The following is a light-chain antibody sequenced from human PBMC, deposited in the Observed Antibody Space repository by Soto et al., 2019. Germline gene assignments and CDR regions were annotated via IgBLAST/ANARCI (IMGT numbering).Light chain of an antibody. CDR1: SRDVGGYNY. Sequence: SVLTQPRSASGSPGQSVTFSCTGTSRDVGGYNYVSWYQQHPGKAPKLIISEVSKRPSGVPDRFSGSKSGNTASLSVSGLQADDEADYYCSSYAGSNKLVFGGGTKVTVL. CDR3: SSYAGSNKLV. V-gene: IGLV2-8*01. CDR2: EVS. J-gene: IGLJ3*02.